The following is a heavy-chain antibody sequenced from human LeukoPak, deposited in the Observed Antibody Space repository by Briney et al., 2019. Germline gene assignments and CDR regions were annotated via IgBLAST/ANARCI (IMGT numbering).Heavy chain of an antibody. D-gene: IGHD3-22*01. CDR1: GFTFSSYG. J-gene: IGHJ4*02. CDR3: AKSIFAVVVITTLDY. Sequence: GGSLRLSCAASGFTFSSYGMHWVRQAPGKGLEWVSAISGSGGSTYYADSVKGRFTISRDNSKNTLYLQMNSLRAEDTAVYYCAKSIFAVVVITTLDYWGQGTLVTVSS. CDR2: ISGSGGST. V-gene: IGHV3-23*01.